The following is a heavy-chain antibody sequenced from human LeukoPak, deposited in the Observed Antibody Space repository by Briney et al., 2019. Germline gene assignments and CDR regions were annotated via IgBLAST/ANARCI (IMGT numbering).Heavy chain of an antibody. Sequence: GASVKVSCKTSGYIFTDYYMHWVRQAPGQGLEWMGRINANSGGTNYAQKFQGRVSLTRDTSISTAHMELSRLRSDDTAVYYCARAAGYCSGGTCLYYFDYWGQGTLVTVSS. D-gene: IGHD2-15*01. V-gene: IGHV1-2*06. CDR3: ARAAGYCSGGTCLYYFDY. CDR1: GYIFTDYY. J-gene: IGHJ4*02. CDR2: INANSGGT.